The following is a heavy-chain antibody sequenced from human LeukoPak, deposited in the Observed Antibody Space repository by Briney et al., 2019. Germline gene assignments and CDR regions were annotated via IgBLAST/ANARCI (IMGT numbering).Heavy chain of an antibody. CDR3: ARGGRSSGRAYYFDY. Sequence: KTSETLSLTCTVSGGSISSSSYYWGWIRQPPGKGLEWIGSIYYSGSTYYNPSLKSRVTISVDTSKNQFSLKLSSVTAADTAVYYCARGGRSSGRAYYFDYWGQGTLVTVSS. J-gene: IGHJ4*02. D-gene: IGHD3-22*01. CDR1: GGSISSSSYY. CDR2: IYYSGST. V-gene: IGHV4-39*01.